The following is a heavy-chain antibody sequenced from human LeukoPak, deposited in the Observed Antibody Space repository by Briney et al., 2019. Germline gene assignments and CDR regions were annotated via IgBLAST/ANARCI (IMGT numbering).Heavy chain of an antibody. Sequence: GASVKVSCKASGYSFTRYGISWVRQAPGQGLEWMGWISAYNGNTNYGQKFQNGVTVTTDTSTSTAYMDLRSLRSDDTAIYYCARDRPGRYYGSGRYYNPPDYWGQGTLVIVSS. CDR2: ISAYNGNT. CDR1: GYSFTRYG. CDR3: ARDRPGRYYGSGRYYNPPDY. D-gene: IGHD3-10*01. V-gene: IGHV1-18*01. J-gene: IGHJ4*02.